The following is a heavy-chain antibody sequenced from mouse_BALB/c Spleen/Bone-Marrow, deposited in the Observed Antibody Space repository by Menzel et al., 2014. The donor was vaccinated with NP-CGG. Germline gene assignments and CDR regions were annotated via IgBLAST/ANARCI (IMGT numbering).Heavy chain of an antibody. CDR2: IDPSDSET. Sequence: VQLQQSGPQLVRPGASVKVSCKASGYSFTSYWMHWVKQRPGQGLEWIGMIDPSDSETRLSQKFKDKATLTVDKSSSTAYMQLSSPTSEDSAVYYCARSRLRRTFYAMDYWGQGTSVTVSS. D-gene: IGHD2-4*01. CDR1: GYSFTSYW. V-gene: IGHV1-74*01. CDR3: ARSRLRRTFYAMDY. J-gene: IGHJ4*01.